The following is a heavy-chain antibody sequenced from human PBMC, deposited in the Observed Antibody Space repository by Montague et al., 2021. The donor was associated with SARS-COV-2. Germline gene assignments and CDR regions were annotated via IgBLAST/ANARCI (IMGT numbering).Heavy chain of an antibody. CDR3: ARDFRTYYYGSGSSSYGMDV. J-gene: IGHJ6*02. CDR1: GFTFSSYE. V-gene: IGHV3-48*03. D-gene: IGHD3-10*01. Sequence: SLRLSCAASGFTFSSYEMNWVRQAPGKGLEWVSYITSSGSTIYYADSVMGRFTISRDNAKRSVYLQMNSLRAEDTAVYYCARDFRTYYYGSGSSSYGMDVWGQGTTVTVS. CDR2: ITSSGSTI.